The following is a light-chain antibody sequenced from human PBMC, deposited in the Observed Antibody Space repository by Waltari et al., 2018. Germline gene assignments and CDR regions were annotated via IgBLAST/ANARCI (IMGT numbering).Light chain of an antibody. V-gene: IGKV4-1*01. J-gene: IGKJ1*01. CDR1: QGVLYSSNNKNY. CDR3: QQYYSTPPT. CDR2: WAS. Sequence: IVMTQSPDSLAVSLGERATINCKSSQGVLYSSNNKNYLAWYQQKPGQPPKLLIYWASTRECGVPDRFSGSGSGTDFTLTISSLQAEDVAVYYCQQYYSTPPTFGQGTKVEIK.